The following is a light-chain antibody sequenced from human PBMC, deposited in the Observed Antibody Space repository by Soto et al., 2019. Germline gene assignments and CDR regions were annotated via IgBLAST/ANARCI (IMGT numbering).Light chain of an antibody. V-gene: IGLV1-47*02. J-gene: IGLJ2*01. Sequence: QSVLTQPPSASGTPGQRVFISCSGSSSNIGGTNYAYWYQQLPGAAPKLLMHSNNLRPSGVPERISDSKSGTSASLAISGIRSEDEAVYYCASWDDRLGAVIFGGGTKVTVL. CDR2: SNN. CDR3: ASWDDRLGAVI. CDR1: SSNIGGTNY.